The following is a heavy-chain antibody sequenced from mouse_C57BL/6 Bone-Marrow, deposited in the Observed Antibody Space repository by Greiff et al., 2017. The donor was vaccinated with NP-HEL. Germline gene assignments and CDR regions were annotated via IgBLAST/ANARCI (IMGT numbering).Heavy chain of an antibody. D-gene: IGHD1-1*01. Sequence: VQLKQSGPELVKPGASVKIPCKASGYTFTDYNMDWVKQSHGKSLEWIGDINPNNGGTIYNQKFKGKATLTVDKSSSTAYMELRSLTSEDTAVYYCARSSNAHYYGSPFDYWGQGTTLTVSS. CDR3: ARSSNAHYYGSPFDY. V-gene: IGHV1-18*01. CDR1: GYTFTDYN. J-gene: IGHJ2*01. CDR2: INPNNGGT.